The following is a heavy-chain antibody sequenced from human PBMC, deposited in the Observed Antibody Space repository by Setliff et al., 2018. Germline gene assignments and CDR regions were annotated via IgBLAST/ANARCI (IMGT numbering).Heavy chain of an antibody. CDR3: ARELRSPYWHLDS. J-gene: IGHJ5*01. D-gene: IGHD3-16*01. Sequence: SVKVSCKASGGAFSTYSLSWVRQAPGQGFEWVGRIIPILGITNYAQNFQGRVTITADESTSTGYMELRSLRSDDTAVYYCARELRSPYWHLDSWGQGTQVTVSS. V-gene: IGHV1-69*13. CDR1: GGAFSTYS. CDR2: IIPILGIT.